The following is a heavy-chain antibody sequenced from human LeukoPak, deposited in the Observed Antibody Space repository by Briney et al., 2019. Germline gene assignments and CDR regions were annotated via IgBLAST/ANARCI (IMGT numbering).Heavy chain of an antibody. J-gene: IGHJ4*02. CDR3: ARDPAGYCSSTSCFGYFDY. Sequence: GGSLSLPCAASGFTFSSNWMTWARQAPGKGLEWVPNIKQDGSAKYYVDSVKGRFTISRDNAKNSLYLQMNSLRAEDTAVYYCARDPAGYCSSTSCFGYFDYWGQGTLVTVSS. CDR1: GFTFSSNW. CDR2: IKQDGSAK. V-gene: IGHV3-7*03. D-gene: IGHD2-2*01.